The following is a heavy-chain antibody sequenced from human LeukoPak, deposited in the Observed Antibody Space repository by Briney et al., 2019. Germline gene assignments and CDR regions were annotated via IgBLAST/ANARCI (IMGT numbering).Heavy chain of an antibody. J-gene: IGHJ5*02. Sequence: ASVKVSCKASGYTFTDYYMHWVRQAPGQGLEWMGWINPNSGGTNYAQKFQGRVTMTRDTSISTAYMELSRLRSDDTAVYYCARDPSALRYFDWFPLNWFDPWGQGTLVTVSS. CDR3: ARDPSALRYFDWFPLNWFDP. CDR2: INPNSGGT. V-gene: IGHV1-2*02. CDR1: GYTFTDYY. D-gene: IGHD3-9*01.